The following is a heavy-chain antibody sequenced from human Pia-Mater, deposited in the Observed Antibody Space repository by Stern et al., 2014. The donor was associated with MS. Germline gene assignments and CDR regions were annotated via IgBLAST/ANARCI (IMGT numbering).Heavy chain of an antibody. D-gene: IGHD2/OR15-2a*01. CDR3: AKDRQYLTFFFDF. CDR2: ISYDGSK. Sequence: VQLVESGGGVVQPGRPLRLSCADSGFSFSSFGMHWVRQAPGKGLEGVALISYDGSKDYADSVKGRFAISRDNSTNTLYLQMNSLRAEDTAVYYCAKDRQYLTFFFDFWGQGSLVTVSS. J-gene: IGHJ4*02. CDR1: GFSFSSFG. V-gene: IGHV3-30*18.